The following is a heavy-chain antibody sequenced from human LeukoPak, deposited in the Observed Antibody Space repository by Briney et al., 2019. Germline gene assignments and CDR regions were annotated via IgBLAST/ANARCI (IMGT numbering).Heavy chain of an antibody. J-gene: IGHJ5*02. D-gene: IGHD1-1*01. V-gene: IGHV4-59*01. CDR3: AREGTSGTHLNWFDP. Sequence: PSQTLALTCTVSGGSIRSYYWSWIRQPPAKGREWIGHIYGRGSHNYNPSLKSRVTLSVEPSKNQFSLKLSSVTAADTAVYYCAREGTSGTHLNWFDPWGQGTLVTVSS. CDR2: IYGRGSH. CDR1: GGSIRSYY.